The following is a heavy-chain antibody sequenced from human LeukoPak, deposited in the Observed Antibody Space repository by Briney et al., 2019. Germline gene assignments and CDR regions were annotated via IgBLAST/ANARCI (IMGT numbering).Heavy chain of an antibody. Sequence: GGSLRLSCAASGFLFSSYWMSWVRQAPGQGLEWVANMREDGSEKYYVDSVKGRFTISRDNAKNSLYLQMNSLRAEDTAVYYCARDDSTGYLYLDYWGQGILVTVSS. CDR1: GFLFSSYW. V-gene: IGHV3-7*04. CDR3: ARDDSTGYLYLDY. D-gene: IGHD3-22*01. J-gene: IGHJ4*02. CDR2: MREDGSEK.